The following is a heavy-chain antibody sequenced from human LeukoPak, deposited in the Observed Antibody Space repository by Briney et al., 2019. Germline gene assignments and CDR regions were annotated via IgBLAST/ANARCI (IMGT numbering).Heavy chain of an antibody. V-gene: IGHV3-33*01. J-gene: IGHJ4*02. CDR1: GFTFSNYG. CDR2: IWYDGSNK. D-gene: IGHD1-26*01. CDR3: ARGTGDSGSFDY. Sequence: PGGSLRLSCAASGFTFSNYGMHWVRQAPGKGLEWVAVIWYDGSNKYYADSVKGRFTISRDNSKNTLYLQMNSLRAEDTAVYYCARGTGDSGSFDYWGQGTLVTVSS.